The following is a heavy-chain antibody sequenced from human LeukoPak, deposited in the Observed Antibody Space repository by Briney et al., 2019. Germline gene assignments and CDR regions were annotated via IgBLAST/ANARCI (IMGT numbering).Heavy chain of an antibody. J-gene: IGHJ4*02. CDR1: GGSISSYY. V-gene: IGHV4-59*01. CDR3: ASGLAATGVPAY. D-gene: IGHD6-13*01. Sequence: SETLSLTCTVSGGSISSYYWSWIRQPPGKGLEWIGYIYYSGSTNYNPSLKSRVTISVDTSKNQFSLKLSSVTAADTAVYYCASGLAATGVPAYWGQGTLVTVSS. CDR2: IYYSGST.